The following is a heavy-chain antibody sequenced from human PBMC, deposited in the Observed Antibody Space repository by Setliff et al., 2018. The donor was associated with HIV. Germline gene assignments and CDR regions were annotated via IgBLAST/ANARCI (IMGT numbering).Heavy chain of an antibody. CDR2: IDWDDNK. D-gene: IGHD6-13*01. CDR1: GFSLNTPGMR. J-gene: IGHJ4*02. CDR3: AREPASKYSSSWWTDY. Sequence: VSGPTLVNPTQTLTLTCTFSGFSLNTPGMRVSWIRQPPGKALEWLARIDWDDNKFYSTSLKTRLTISKNTLYLQMNSLRAEDTAVYYCAREPASKYSSSWWTDYWGQGTLVTVPQ. V-gene: IGHV2-70*03.